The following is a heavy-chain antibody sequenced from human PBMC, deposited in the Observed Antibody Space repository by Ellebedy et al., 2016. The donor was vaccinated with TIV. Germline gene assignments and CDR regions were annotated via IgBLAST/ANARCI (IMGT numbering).Heavy chain of an antibody. CDR3: AKDTRCSSTSCSHAFDI. Sequence: GESLKISCAASGFTFSSYAMSWVRQAPGKGLEWVLAISGSGGSTYYADSVKGRFTISRDNSKNTLYLQMNSLRAEDTAVYYCAKDTRCSSTSCSHAFDIWGQGTKVTVSS. CDR2: ISGSGGST. J-gene: IGHJ3*02. D-gene: IGHD2-2*01. V-gene: IGHV3-23*01. CDR1: GFTFSSYA.